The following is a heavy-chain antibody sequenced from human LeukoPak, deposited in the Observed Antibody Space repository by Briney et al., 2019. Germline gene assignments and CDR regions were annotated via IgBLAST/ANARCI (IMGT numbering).Heavy chain of an antibody. Sequence: ASAKVSCKASGYTFTSYYMHWVRQAPGQGLEWMGIINPSGGSTSYAQKFQGRVTMTRDTSTSTVYMELSSLRSVDTAVYYCAARSRDPMVRGVPNYYYYGMDVWGQGTTVTVSS. CDR2: INPSGGST. D-gene: IGHD3-10*01. J-gene: IGHJ6*02. CDR1: GYTFTSYY. V-gene: IGHV1-46*01. CDR3: AARSRDPMVRGVPNYYYYGMDV.